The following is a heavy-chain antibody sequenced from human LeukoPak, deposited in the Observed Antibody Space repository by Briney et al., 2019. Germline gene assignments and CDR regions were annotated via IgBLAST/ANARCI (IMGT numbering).Heavy chain of an antibody. CDR2: IRSKANSYAT. Sequence: GGSLRLSCAASGFTFSGSAMHWVRQASGKGLGWVGRIRSKANSYATAYAASVKGKFTISRDDSKSTAYLQMNSLKTEDTAVYYCTRVDTAMPNPYYFDYWGQGTLVTVSS. J-gene: IGHJ4*02. D-gene: IGHD5-18*01. V-gene: IGHV3-73*01. CDR3: TRVDTAMPNPYYFDY. CDR1: GFTFSGSA.